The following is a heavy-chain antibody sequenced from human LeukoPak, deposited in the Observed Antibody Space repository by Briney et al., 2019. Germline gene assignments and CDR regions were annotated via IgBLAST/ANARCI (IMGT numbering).Heavy chain of an antibody. CDR3: GRDPRLGIRGYTYGYIDH. V-gene: IGHV3-11*01. CDR2: ISSSGSTI. CDR1: GFTFSDYY. J-gene: IGHJ4*02. D-gene: IGHD5-18*01. Sequence: PGGSLRLSCAASGFTFSDYYMSWIRQAPGKGLEWVSYISSSGSTIYYADSVKGRFTISRDNAKNSLYLQMNSLRAEDTAVYYCGRDPRLGIRGYTYGYIDHWGQGTLLTVAS.